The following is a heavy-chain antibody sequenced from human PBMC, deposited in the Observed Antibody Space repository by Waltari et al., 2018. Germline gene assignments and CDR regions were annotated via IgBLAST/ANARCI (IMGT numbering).Heavy chain of an antibody. D-gene: IGHD4-17*01. V-gene: IGHV1-24*01. Sequence: QVQLVQSEAEVMKPGASVKVSCKVSGTSITASPMHWVRQAPGKGLEWMGSFDPEDGEGTYAQGVLDRVTMTEDRSTNTAYMELSSLRLEDTAVYYCATGGDYDEYALHYFRGLDVWDQGTTVIVAS. J-gene: IGHJ6*02. CDR1: GTSITASP. CDR2: FDPEDGEG. CDR3: ATGGDYDEYALHYFRGLDV.